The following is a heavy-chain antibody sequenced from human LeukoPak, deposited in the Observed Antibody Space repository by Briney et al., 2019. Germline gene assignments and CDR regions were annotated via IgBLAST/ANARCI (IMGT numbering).Heavy chain of an antibody. J-gene: IGHJ4*02. D-gene: IGHD2-2*01. Sequence: SETLSLTCTVSGGSISSSSYYWGWIRRPPGKGLEWIGSIYYSGSTYYNPSLKSRVTISVDTSKNQFSLKLSSVTAADTAVYYCARAGGGYQLPDFNYWGQGTLVTVSS. CDR3: ARAGGGYQLPDFNY. CDR1: GGSISSSSYY. V-gene: IGHV4-39*07. CDR2: IYYSGST.